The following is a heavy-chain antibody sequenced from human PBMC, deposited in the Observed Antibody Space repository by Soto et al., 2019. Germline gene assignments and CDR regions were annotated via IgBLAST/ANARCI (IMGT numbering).Heavy chain of an antibody. CDR3: ARGTRFDMATVVPFDI. CDR2: IYYSWST. J-gene: IGHJ3*02. D-gene: IGHD2-15*01. Sequence: PSETLSLTCTVSGGSVSSGSYNWSWIRQPPGKGLEWIGYIYYSWSTNYNPSLKSRVTISVDTSKNQFSLKLSSVTAAEAAVYYGARGTRFDMATVVPFDIWGERIIVIVS. CDR1: GGSVSSGSYN. V-gene: IGHV4-61*01.